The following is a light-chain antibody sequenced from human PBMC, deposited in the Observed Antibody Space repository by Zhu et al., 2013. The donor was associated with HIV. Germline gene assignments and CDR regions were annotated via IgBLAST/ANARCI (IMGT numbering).Light chain of an antibody. Sequence: EIVMTQSPATLSASPGERATLSCRASQSVSSNLAWYQQKPGQAPRLLMYGASTRATGIPARFSGSGSGTEFTLTISSLQSEDFAVYYCQQYNNWPQLTFGGGTKVEIK. CDR3: QQYNNWPQLT. J-gene: IGKJ4*01. CDR2: GAS. CDR1: QSVSSN. V-gene: IGKV3-15*01.